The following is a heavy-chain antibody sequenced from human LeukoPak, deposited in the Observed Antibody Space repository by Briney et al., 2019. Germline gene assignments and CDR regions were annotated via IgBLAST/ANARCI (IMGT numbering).Heavy chain of an antibody. CDR1: AGTFSSYA. CDR2: IIPIFGTA. Sequence: ASVKVSCKASAGTFSSYAISWVRQAPGQGLEWMGRIIPIFGTANYAQKFQGRVTITTDESTSTAYMELSSLRSEDTAVYYCARNSYDFWSGSFDYWGQGTLVTVSS. CDR3: ARNSYDFWSGSFDY. J-gene: IGHJ4*02. D-gene: IGHD3-3*01. V-gene: IGHV1-69*05.